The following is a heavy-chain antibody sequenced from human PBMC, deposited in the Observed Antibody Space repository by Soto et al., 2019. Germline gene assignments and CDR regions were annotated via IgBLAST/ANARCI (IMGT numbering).Heavy chain of an antibody. CDR3: AHSRSGSYGPDY. Sequence: QITLKESGPTLVKPTQTLTLTCTFSGFSLSTSGVNVGWIRQPPGKALEWLALIYWDDNKRYSPSLKSRLTSTKDTAKNQVVLTMTNMESLDTATYYCAHSRSGSYGPDYWGQGTLVTVSS. CDR1: GFSLSTSGVN. V-gene: IGHV2-5*02. CDR2: IYWDDNK. J-gene: IGHJ4*02. D-gene: IGHD3-10*01.